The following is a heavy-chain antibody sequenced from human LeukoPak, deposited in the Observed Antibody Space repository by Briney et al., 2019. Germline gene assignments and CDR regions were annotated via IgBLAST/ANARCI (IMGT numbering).Heavy chain of an antibody. D-gene: IGHD2-15*01. CDR3: ARSLGSCSGGSCYS. V-gene: IGHV3-7*03. CDR2: IKRDGSDK. Sequence: GGSLRLSCAASGFTFSNYWMSWVRQAPGNGLEWVANIKRDGSDKYYVDSVKGRFTISRDNAKNSLYLQMNSLRADDTAVYYCARSLGSCSGGSCYSWGQGTLVTVSS. J-gene: IGHJ4*02. CDR1: GFTFSNYW.